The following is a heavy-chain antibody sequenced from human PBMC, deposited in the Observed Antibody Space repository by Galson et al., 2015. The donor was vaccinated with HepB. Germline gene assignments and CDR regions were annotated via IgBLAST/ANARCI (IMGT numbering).Heavy chain of an antibody. J-gene: IGHJ5*02. CDR2: IDPSDSYT. CDR1: GYSFTSYW. Sequence: QSGAEVKKPGESLRISCKGSGYSFTSYWISWVRRMPGKGLEWMGRIDPSDSYTNYSPSFQGHVTISADKSISTAYLQWSSLKASDTAMYYCARQGYCSSTSCYGGWFDPWGQGTLVTVSS. CDR3: ARQGYCSSTSCYGGWFDP. V-gene: IGHV5-10-1*01. D-gene: IGHD2-2*01.